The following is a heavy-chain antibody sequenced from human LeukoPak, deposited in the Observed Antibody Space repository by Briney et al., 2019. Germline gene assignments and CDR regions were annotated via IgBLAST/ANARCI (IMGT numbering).Heavy chain of an antibody. V-gene: IGHV1-46*01. CDR2: INPSGGST. CDR3: ARDLGIVVVVAATPGVDY. CDR1: GYTFTSYY. J-gene: IGHJ4*02. Sequence: ASVKVSCKASGYTFTSYYMHWVRQAPGQGLEWMGIINPSGGSTSYAQKFQGRVTMTRDTSTSTVYMELSSLRSEDTAVYYCARDLGIVVVVAATPGVDYWGQGTLSPSPQ. D-gene: IGHD2-15*01.